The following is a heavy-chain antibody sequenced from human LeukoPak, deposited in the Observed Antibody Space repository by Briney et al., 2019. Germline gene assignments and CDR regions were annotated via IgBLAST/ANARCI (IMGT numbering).Heavy chain of an antibody. D-gene: IGHD5-12*01. Sequence: SVKVSCKASGGTFSSYAISWVRQAPGQGLEWMGRIIPILGIANYAQKFQGRVTITADKSTSTAYMELSSLRSEDTAVYYCARGLERGYSGYDEVDAFDIWGQGTMVTVSS. CDR3: ARGLERGYSGYDEVDAFDI. CDR1: GGTFSSYA. CDR2: IIPILGIA. J-gene: IGHJ3*02. V-gene: IGHV1-69*04.